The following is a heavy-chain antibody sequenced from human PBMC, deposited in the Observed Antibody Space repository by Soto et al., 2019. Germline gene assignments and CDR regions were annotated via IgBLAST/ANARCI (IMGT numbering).Heavy chain of an antibody. CDR3: ARKELSVTMPFDS. CDR2: VYYSGTS. Sequence: QVQLQASGPGLVKPSETLSLTCAVFGGPIRTTSFYCGWFRQPPGKAPEWIGSVYYSGTSSKNPSLESRVSMSVDTSQNQFSLKLSSVTAADTAVYYCARKELSVTMPFDSWGQGTLVTVSS. V-gene: IGHV4-39*01. J-gene: IGHJ4*02. D-gene: IGHD4-17*01. CDR1: GGPIRTTSFY.